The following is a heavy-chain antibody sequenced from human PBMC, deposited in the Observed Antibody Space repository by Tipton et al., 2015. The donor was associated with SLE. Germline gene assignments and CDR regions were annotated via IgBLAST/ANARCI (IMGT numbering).Heavy chain of an antibody. Sequence: TLSLTCTVSGVSISDHYWSWIRQPPGKGLECLGYVFYSGSSDFYRAHYSPSLMSRVIISVDSSKNQFSLRLTSVTAADTAVYYCAREGGDIFGDAFDIWGRGTMVTVSS. CDR1: GVSISDHY. CDR2: VFYSGSSDFYRA. J-gene: IGHJ3*02. V-gene: IGHV4-59*11. D-gene: IGHD3-3*02. CDR3: AREGGDIFGDAFDI.